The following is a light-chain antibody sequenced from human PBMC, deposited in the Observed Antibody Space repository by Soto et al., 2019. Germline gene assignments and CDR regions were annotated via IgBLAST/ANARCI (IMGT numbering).Light chain of an antibody. CDR1: QSLSSY. CDR3: QRRDLSGMFT. V-gene: IGKV3-11*01. Sequence: IVLTQSPATLSLSPGERATLSCKASQSLSSYLAWYQQKPGQAPRLLIYDASNRATGIPARFSGSGSGTDFTLTISSLEPEDFAVYYCQRRDLSGMFTFGQGTKLEIK. CDR2: DAS. J-gene: IGKJ2*01.